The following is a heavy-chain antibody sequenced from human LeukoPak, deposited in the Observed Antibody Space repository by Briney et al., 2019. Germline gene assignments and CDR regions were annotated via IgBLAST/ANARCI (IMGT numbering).Heavy chain of an antibody. D-gene: IGHD6-13*01. V-gene: IGHV4-59*01. Sequence: SETLSLTCTVSGGSISSYYWSWIRQPPGKGLEWIGYIHYSGSTSYNPSLKSRVTMLVDTSKNQFSLKLSSVTAADTAVYYCARYQTPIAAAGSRYAFDIWGQGTMVTVSS. CDR2: IHYSGST. CDR3: ARYQTPIAAAGSRYAFDI. J-gene: IGHJ3*02. CDR1: GGSISSYY.